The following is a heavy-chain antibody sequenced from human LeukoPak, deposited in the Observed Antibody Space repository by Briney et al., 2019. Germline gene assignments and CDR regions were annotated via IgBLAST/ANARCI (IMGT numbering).Heavy chain of an antibody. J-gene: IGHJ4*02. CDR3: AKFVLTATPYYFDY. D-gene: IGHD2-15*01. CDR1: GFTFNNYW. CDR2: IKKDGSAK. Sequence: GGSLRLSCAASGFTFNNYWMSWVRQAAGKGLEWVANIKKDGSAKYYVDSVKGRFTISRDNAKNSLYLQMNTLTAEDTAVYYCAKFVLTATPYYFDYWGQGTLVTVSS. V-gene: IGHV3-7*01.